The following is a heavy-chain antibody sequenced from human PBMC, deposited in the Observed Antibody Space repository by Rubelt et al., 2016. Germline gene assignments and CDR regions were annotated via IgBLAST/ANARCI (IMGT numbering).Heavy chain of an antibody. CDR3: VRQDTIWRGDY. CDR1: GGSISSGVYY. CDR2: IYYRGTT. V-gene: IGHV4-39*01. D-gene: IGHD3-3*01. Sequence: QLQLQESGPGLVKASETLSLTCTVSGGSISSGVYYWAWVRQPPGKGLEWIGSIYYRGTTYYSGSLKSRVTISIDRSKKQWSHMVTAVTAADTALYYCVRQDTIWRGDYWGQGTLVAVSS. J-gene: IGHJ4*02.